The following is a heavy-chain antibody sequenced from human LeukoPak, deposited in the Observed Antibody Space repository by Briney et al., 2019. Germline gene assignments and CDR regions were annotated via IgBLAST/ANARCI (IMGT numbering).Heavy chain of an antibody. CDR1: GGSISSGSYY. CDR3: ARVRVGWFDP. V-gene: IGHV4-61*02. Sequence: SETLSLTCTVSGGSISSGSYYWSWIRQPAGTGLEWIGRIYTSGSTNYNPSLKSRVTISVDTSKNQFSLKLSSVTAADTAVYYCARVRVGWFDPWGQGTLVTVSS. J-gene: IGHJ5*02. CDR2: IYTSGST.